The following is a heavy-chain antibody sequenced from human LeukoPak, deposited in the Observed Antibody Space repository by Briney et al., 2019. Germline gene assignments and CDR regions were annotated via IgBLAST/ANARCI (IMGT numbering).Heavy chain of an antibody. CDR3: ARATSSGWYRGNYFDY. J-gene: IGHJ4*02. V-gene: IGHV4-59*11. CDR1: GGSISSHY. D-gene: IGHD6-19*01. CDR2: IYYSGST. Sequence: SETLSLTCTVSGGSISSHYWSWIRQPPGKGLEWIGYIYYSGSTNYNPSLKSRVTISVDTSKNQFSLKLSSVTAADTAVYYCARATSSGWYRGNYFDYWGQGTLVTVSS.